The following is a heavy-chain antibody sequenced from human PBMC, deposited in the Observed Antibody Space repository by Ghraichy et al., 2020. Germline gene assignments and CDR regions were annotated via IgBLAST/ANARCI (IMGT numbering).Heavy chain of an antibody. Sequence: GGSLRLSCGASGFTFSSDWMHWVRQAPGKGLVWVSRINSDGTYTSYADSVKGRFTISRDNAKNTVYLQMSSLRAEDTAVYYCVRDEGSLREVISPGDAFDFWGQGTMVTVSS. D-gene: IGHD3-10*01. CDR3: VRDEGSLREVISPGDAFDF. J-gene: IGHJ3*01. V-gene: IGHV3-74*01. CDR1: GFTFSSDW. CDR2: INSDGTYT.